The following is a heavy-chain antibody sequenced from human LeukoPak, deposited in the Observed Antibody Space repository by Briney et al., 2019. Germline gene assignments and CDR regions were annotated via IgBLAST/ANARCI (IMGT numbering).Heavy chain of an antibody. CDR2: IYYIGST. CDR3: ARHAGSSWSFFDY. D-gene: IGHD6-13*01. Sequence: PSETLSLTCTVSGGSIGTFYWSWIRQPPGKGLEWIGYIYYIGSTNYNPSLKSRVTISIDTSKNQFSLKLSSVTAADTAVYYCARHAGSSWSFFDYWGQGTLVTVSS. J-gene: IGHJ4*02. CDR1: GGSIGTFY. V-gene: IGHV4-59*08.